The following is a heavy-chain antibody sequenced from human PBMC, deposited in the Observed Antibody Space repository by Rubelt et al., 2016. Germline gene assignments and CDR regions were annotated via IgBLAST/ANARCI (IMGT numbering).Heavy chain of an antibody. D-gene: IGHD6-13*01. J-gene: IGHJ5*02. CDR1: GGSISSYY. CDR3: ARALIAAAALNWFDP. CDR2: IYDSGST. Sequence: QVQLQESGPGLVKPSETLSLTCTVSGGSISSYYWSWIRQSPGKGLEWIGYIYDSGSTNYNPSLKSRVTISVDTSKKQFSLNLSSVTAADTAVYYCARALIAAAALNWFDPWGQGTLVTVSS. V-gene: IGHV4-59*01.